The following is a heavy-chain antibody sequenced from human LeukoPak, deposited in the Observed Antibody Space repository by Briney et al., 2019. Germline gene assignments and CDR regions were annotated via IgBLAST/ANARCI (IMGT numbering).Heavy chain of an antibody. CDR2: IKQDGREK. V-gene: IGHV3-7*01. D-gene: IGHD3-9*01. Sequence: GGSLRLSCAASGFTFSDYYMSWIRQAPGKGLEWVANIKQDGREKYSVDSVKGRFTISRDNAKNSLYLQMNSLRAEDTAVYYCARVEDYDILTGFDYWGQGTLVTVSS. J-gene: IGHJ4*02. CDR3: ARVEDYDILTGFDY. CDR1: GFTFSDYY.